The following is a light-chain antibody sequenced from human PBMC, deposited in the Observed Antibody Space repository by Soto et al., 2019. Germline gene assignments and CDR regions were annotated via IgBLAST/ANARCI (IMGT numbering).Light chain of an antibody. CDR2: ANT. J-gene: IGLJ2*01. V-gene: IGLV1-40*01. CDR1: SSNIGAGYD. CDR3: QSYDDRLSVV. Sequence: QAVVTQPPSVSGAPGQRVTISCTGSSSNIGAGYDVHWYQQLPGTAPKLLIYANTNRPSGVPDRFSGSKSGTSASLAITGLQADDEADYYCQSYDDRLSVVFGGGTKLTVL.